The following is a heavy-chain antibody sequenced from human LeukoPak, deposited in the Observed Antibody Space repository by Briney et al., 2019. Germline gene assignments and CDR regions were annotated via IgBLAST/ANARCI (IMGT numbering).Heavy chain of an antibody. CDR2: INPNSGGT. V-gene: IGHV1-2*02. CDR3: ARAGPIFPFGY. D-gene: IGHD3-3*01. Sequence: ASVKVSCKASGYTFTSYGISWVRQAPGQGLEWMGWINPNSGGTNYAQKFQGRVTMTRDTSISTAYMELSRLRSDDTAVYYCARAGPIFPFGYWGQGTLVTVSS. J-gene: IGHJ4*02. CDR1: GYTFTSYG.